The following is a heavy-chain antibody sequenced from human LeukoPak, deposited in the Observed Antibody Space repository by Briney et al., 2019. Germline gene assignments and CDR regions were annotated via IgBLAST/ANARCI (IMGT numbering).Heavy chain of an antibody. CDR1: GGSISSSSYY. CDR3: ARGHHGSGYLAFDY. J-gene: IGHJ4*02. Sequence: SETLSLTCTVSGGSISSSSYYWGWIRQPPGKGLEWIGYIYYSGSTNYNPSLKSRVTISVDTSKNQFSLKLSSVTAADTAVYYCARGHHGSGYLAFDYWGQGTLVTASS. D-gene: IGHD3-22*01. V-gene: IGHV4-61*05. CDR2: IYYSGST.